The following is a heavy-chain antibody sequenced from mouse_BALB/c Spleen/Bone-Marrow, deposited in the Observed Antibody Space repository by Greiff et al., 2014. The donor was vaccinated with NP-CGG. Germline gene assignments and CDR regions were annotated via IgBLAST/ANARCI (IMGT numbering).Heavy chain of an antibody. CDR3: ARGGNYFYY. CDR2: IDPANGNT. CDR1: GFNIKDTY. Sequence: EVKVEESGAELVKPGASVKLSCTASGFNIKDTYMHWVKRRPEQGLEWIGRIDPANGNTKYDPKFQGKATITADTSSNTAYLQLSSLTSEDTAVYYCARGGNYFYYWGQGTTLTVSS. V-gene: IGHV14-3*02. J-gene: IGHJ2*01.